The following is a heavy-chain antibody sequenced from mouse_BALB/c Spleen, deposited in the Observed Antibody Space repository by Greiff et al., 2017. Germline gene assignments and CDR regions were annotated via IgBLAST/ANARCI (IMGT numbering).Heavy chain of an antibody. J-gene: IGHJ4*01. Sequence: VQLQQSGAELMKPGASVKISCKATGYTFSSYWIEWVKQRPGHGLEWIGEILPGSGSTNYNEKFKGKATFTADTSSNTAYMQLSSLTSEDSAVYYCARIGGNYGDYAMDYWGQGTSVTVSS. CDR1: GYTFSSYW. CDR3: ARIGGNYGDYAMDY. V-gene: IGHV1-9*01. D-gene: IGHD2-1*01. CDR2: ILPGSGST.